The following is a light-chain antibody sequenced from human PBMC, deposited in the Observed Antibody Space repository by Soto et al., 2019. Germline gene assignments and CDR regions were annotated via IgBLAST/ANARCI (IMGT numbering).Light chain of an antibody. V-gene: IGKV1-12*01. CDR1: DGISSW. Sequence: DIQMTQSPSSVSASVGDRVTITCRASDGISSWVAWYQQKPGKAPKLLIYAASSLQSGVPSRFSGSGSGTDFTLTISSLQPEDFATYYWPQANCFPCTFGQGTKLEIK. CDR3: PQANCFPCT. CDR2: AAS. J-gene: IGKJ2*02.